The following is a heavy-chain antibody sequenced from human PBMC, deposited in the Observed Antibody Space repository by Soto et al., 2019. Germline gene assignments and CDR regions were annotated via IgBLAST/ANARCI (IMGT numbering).Heavy chain of an antibody. CDR3: ARQVKDTAMPNMDV. Sequence: GGSLRLSCAASGFSFAYAQMHWVRQAPGKGLEWLGLINTKSDGGTTVYAAPVKGRFTISRDNAKNTLYLQMNSLRAEDTAVYYCARQVKDTAMPNMDVWGKGTTVTVSS. CDR1: GFSFAYAQ. V-gene: IGHV3-15*07. D-gene: IGHD5-18*01. J-gene: IGHJ6*03. CDR2: INTKSDGGTT.